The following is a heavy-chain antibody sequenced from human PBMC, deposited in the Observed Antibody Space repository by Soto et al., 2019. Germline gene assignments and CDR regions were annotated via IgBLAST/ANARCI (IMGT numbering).Heavy chain of an antibody. CDR1: GFTFSTYG. CDR2: ISYDGSNK. J-gene: IGHJ6*01. Sequence: PGGSLRLSCAASGFTFSTYGMHWVRQAPGKGLEWVAVISYDGSNKYYADSVKGRFTISRDNSKNTLYLQMNSLRAEDTAVYYCAKDVFGLNYEIDAVGRMDVWGQGTTVTVSS. D-gene: IGHD1-7*01. CDR3: AKDVFGLNYEIDAVGRMDV. V-gene: IGHV3-30*18.